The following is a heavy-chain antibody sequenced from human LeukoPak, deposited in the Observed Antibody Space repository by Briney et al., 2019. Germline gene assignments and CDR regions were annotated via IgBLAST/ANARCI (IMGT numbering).Heavy chain of an antibody. CDR2: INTVNSDP. Sequence: GASVKVSCKTLGYSFTHYGISWVRQAPGQGLEWLGRINTVNSDPEIEQKFQDRVTVTTDKSTATAYMELKNLTSDDTAVYYCARDRGLVRHTNWLDPWGQGTLVTVSS. CDR3: ARDRGLVRHTNWLDP. CDR1: GYSFTHYG. V-gene: IGHV1-18*01. D-gene: IGHD3-10*01. J-gene: IGHJ5*02.